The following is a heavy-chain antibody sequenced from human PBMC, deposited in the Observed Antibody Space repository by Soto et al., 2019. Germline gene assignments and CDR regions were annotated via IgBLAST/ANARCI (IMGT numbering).Heavy chain of an antibody. J-gene: IGHJ3*02. V-gene: IGHV1-18*01. CDR1: GYTFRRYG. CDR2: ISPYNGYT. CDR3: ARDAFTLSGNSLALEI. Sequence: QVQLVQSGVEVKKPGTSAKVSCTASGYTFRRYGINWVRQAPGQGLEWMGWISPYNGYTSSAQTLQGRLTMTTDISTSTVYMELRTLRSDDTAVYYCARDAFTLSGNSLALEIWGQGTMVTVSS. D-gene: IGHD2-15*01.